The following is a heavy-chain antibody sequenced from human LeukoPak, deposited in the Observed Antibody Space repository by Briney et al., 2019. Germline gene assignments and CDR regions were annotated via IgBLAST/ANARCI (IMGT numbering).Heavy chain of an antibody. Sequence: QTGGSLRLSCEASGFTFSAYAMTWVRQAPGQGLEWVSSIGSDNKPHYSESVKGRFAISRDNSKSMLFLQLNSLRAEDTALYYCAGDLHYYVAMDVWGQGTTVTVSS. J-gene: IGHJ6*02. D-gene: IGHD3-10*02. CDR3: AGDLHYYVAMDV. V-gene: IGHV3-23*05. CDR2: IGSDNKP. CDR1: GFTFSAYA.